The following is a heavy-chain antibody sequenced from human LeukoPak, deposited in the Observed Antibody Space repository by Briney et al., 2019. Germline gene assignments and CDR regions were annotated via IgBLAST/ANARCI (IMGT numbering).Heavy chain of an antibody. Sequence: GGSLRLSCVGSGFTFKSFALTWVRQAPGKGLEWVSSISSSSSYIYYADSVKGRFTISRDNAKNSLYLQMNSLRAEDTAVYYCARGPPGRYYFDYWGQGTLVTVSS. V-gene: IGHV3-21*01. J-gene: IGHJ4*02. CDR3: ARGPPGRYYFDY. D-gene: IGHD3-10*01. CDR2: ISSSSSYI. CDR1: GFTFKSFA.